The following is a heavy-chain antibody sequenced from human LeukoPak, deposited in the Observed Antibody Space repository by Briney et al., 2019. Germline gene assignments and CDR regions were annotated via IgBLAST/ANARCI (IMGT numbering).Heavy chain of an antibody. J-gene: IGHJ5*02. Sequence: SETLSLTCIGSDDSVNTYYCSWIRQAPGKGLEWIGYIYNRGSTKYNPSLKSRATISVDTSKNQFSLKLTSVTAADTAVYYCAMSNTVRRPFFDPWGQGTLVTVSS. CDR2: IYNRGST. D-gene: IGHD4-11*01. CDR3: AMSNTVRRPFFDP. CDR1: DDSVNTYY. V-gene: IGHV4-59*02.